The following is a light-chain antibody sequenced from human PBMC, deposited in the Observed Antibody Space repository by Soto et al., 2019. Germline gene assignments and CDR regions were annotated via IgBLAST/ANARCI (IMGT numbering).Light chain of an antibody. CDR1: QGIRND. Sequence: DIQMTQSPSSLSASVGDRVTITFRASQGIRNDLGWYQQKPGKAPQLLIYTASSLPSGVPSRFSASGSGTDFTLTIRSLQPEDFATYYCQQTYSLVTFGGGTKVDIK. CDR3: QQTYSLVT. J-gene: IGKJ4*01. V-gene: IGKV1-39*01. CDR2: TAS.